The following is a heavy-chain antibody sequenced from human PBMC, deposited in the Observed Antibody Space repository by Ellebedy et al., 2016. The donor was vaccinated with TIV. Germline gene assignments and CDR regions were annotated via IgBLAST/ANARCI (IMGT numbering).Heavy chain of an antibody. CDR1: GGSISSYY. CDR3: ARVAYGSGSYRVYYYYYMDV. Sequence: SETLSLTXTVSGGSISSYYWSWIRQPPGKGLEWIGYIYYSGSTNYNPSLKSRVTISVDTSKNQFSLKLSSVTAADTAVYYCARVAYGSGSYRVYYYYYMDVWGKGTTVTVSS. J-gene: IGHJ6*03. CDR2: IYYSGST. D-gene: IGHD3-10*01. V-gene: IGHV4-59*13.